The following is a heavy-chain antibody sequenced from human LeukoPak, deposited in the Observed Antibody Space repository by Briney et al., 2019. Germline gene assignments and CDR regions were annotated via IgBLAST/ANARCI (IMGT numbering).Heavy chain of an antibody. CDR2: INPNTGDT. V-gene: IGHV1-2*02. CDR3: ARGGHGHTQNDY. D-gene: IGHD5-24*01. CDR1: GYTFTDHH. J-gene: IGHJ4*02. Sequence: GASVKVSCKASGYTFTDHHMHWVRQAPGQGLEWMGWINPNTGDTNYAQNFQGRVTMTRDTSISTSSMELSSLLSDDTALYYCARGGHGHTQNDYWGQGTLVTVSS.